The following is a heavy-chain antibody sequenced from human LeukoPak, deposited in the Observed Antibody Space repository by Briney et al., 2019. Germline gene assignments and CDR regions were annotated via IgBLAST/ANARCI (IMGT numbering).Heavy chain of an antibody. V-gene: IGHV3-66*01. CDR3: ARAGGGLYYYDSSGYPDY. D-gene: IGHD3-22*01. J-gene: IGHJ4*02. CDR1: GFTVSSNY. Sequence: GGSLRLSCAASGFTVSSNYMSWVRQAPGKGLEWVSVICSGGSTYYADSVKSRFTISRDNSKNTLYLQMNSLRAEDTAVYYCARAGGGLYYYDSSGYPDYWGQGTLVTVSS. CDR2: ICSGGST.